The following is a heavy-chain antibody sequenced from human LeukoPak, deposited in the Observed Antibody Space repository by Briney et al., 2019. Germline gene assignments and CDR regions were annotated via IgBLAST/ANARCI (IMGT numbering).Heavy chain of an antibody. CDR3: AREGPNVY. Sequence: SETLSLTCAVYGGSFSGYYWSWIRQPPGKGLEWIGEINHSGSTNYNPSLKSRVTISVDTSKNQFSLKLSSVTAADTAVYYCAREGPNVYWGQGTLVTVSS. V-gene: IGHV4-34*01. CDR1: GGSFSGYY. CDR2: INHSGST. J-gene: IGHJ4*02.